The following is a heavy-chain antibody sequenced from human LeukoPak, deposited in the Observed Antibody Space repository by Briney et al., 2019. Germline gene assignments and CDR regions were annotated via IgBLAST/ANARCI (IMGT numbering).Heavy chain of an antibody. CDR1: GYRFSINW. Sequence: GESLKISCKGSGYRFSINWIAWVRQKPGKGLEWMGTIYPGDSDTRYSPSFQGQVTISADKSISTAYLQWSSLKASDTAMYYCARQRAVAADPIYYYYGMDVWGQGTTVTVSS. CDR2: IYPGDSDT. CDR3: ARQRAVAADPIYYYYGMDV. V-gene: IGHV5-51*01. J-gene: IGHJ6*02. D-gene: IGHD6-19*01.